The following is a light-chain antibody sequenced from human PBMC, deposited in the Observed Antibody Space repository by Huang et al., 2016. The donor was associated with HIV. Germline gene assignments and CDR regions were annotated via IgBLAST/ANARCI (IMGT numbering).Light chain of an antibody. J-gene: IGKJ4*01. CDR1: RSVSTN. CDR3: HQYNNWLLS. V-gene: IGKV3-15*01. CDR2: GSS. Sequence: EIVMTQSPATLSVSPGERVTLSCRDNRSVSTNLDWYQQRPGQAPRLLIYGSSTRAPGSPALFSGSGSGTDFSLTISSLQSEDFALYYCHQYNNWLLSFGGGTRVDI.